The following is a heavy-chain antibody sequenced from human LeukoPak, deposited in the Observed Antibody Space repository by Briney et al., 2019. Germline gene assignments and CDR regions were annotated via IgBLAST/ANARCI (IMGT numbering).Heavy chain of an antibody. V-gene: IGHV3-23*01. J-gene: IGHJ4*02. CDR3: AREGYYGSGSPPSLYFDY. CDR1: GFTFSNYA. Sequence: PGGSLRLSCAASGFTFSNYAMNWVRQAPGKGLEWVSSISESGEDPSYADSVKGRFTISRDNSRSTLYLQMNSLRPEDTAIYYCAREGYYGSGSPPSLYFDYWGQGTLVTVSS. CDR2: ISESGEDP. D-gene: IGHD3-10*01.